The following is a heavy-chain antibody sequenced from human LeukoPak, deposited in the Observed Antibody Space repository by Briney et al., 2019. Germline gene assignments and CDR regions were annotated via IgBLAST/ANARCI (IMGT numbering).Heavy chain of an antibody. CDR2: ISYDGSNK. V-gene: IGHV3-30*04. J-gene: IGHJ4*02. CDR1: GFTFSSYA. D-gene: IGHD1-14*01. CDR3: AKRAGPNTGPFDY. Sequence: GGSLRLSCAASGFTFSSYAMHWVRQAPGKGLEWVAVISYDGSNKYYADSVKGRFTISRDNSKNTLYLQMNSLRAEDTAVYFCAKRAGPNTGPFDYWGQGTLVTVSS.